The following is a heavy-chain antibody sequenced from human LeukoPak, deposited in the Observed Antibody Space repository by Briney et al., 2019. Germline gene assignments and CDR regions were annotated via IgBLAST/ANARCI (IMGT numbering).Heavy chain of an antibody. CDR1: GFTFSSYG. J-gene: IGHJ4*02. V-gene: IGHV3-30*18. D-gene: IGHD3-22*01. CDR2: ISYDGSNK. CDR3: AKDRDYYDSSTDY. Sequence: GGSLRLSCAASGFTFSSYGMHWVRQAPGKGLEWAAVISYDGSNKYYADSVKGRFTISRDNSKNTLYLQMNSLRAEDTAVYYCAKDRDYYDSSTDYWGQGTLVTVSS.